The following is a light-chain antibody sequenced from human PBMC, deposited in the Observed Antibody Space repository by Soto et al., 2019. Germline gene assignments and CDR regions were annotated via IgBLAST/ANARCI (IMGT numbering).Light chain of an antibody. CDR3: QQTLSVPRT. CDR2: AAS. CDR1: QNIRTY. V-gene: IGKV1-39*01. J-gene: IGKJ1*01. Sequence: DLQMTQSPRFLSASVGDRVTITCRASQNIRTYLTWYQQKPGKGPTVLIYAASTLQRGVPSRFRGSSTGTDFTLTITGLQPEDSATYYCQQTLSVPRTFGLGTKVEIK.